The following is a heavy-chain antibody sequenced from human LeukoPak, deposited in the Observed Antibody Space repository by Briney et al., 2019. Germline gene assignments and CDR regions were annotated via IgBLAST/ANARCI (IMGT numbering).Heavy chain of an antibody. D-gene: IGHD3-3*01. Sequence: ASVKVSCKASGGTFSSYAISWVRQAPGQGLEWMGIINPSGGSTSYAQKFQGRVTMTRDTSTSTVYMELSSLRSEDTAVYYCARDYYDFWSGYFNWGQGTLVTVSS. V-gene: IGHV1-46*01. CDR1: GGTFSSYA. CDR3: ARDYYDFWSGYFN. J-gene: IGHJ4*02. CDR2: INPSGGST.